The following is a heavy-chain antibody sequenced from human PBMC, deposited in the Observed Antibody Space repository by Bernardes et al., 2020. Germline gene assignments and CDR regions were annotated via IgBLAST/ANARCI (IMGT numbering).Heavy chain of an antibody. CDR3: ARERGYGGSGWFDP. J-gene: IGHJ5*02. D-gene: IGHD5-18*01. Sequence: GGSLRLSCAAPGFTFSDYYTTWIRQAPGKGLEWVSYISTSGSTRYYADSVKGRFTISRDNAKNSLYLQMNSLRAEDTAVYYCARERGYGGSGWFDPWGQGTLVTVSS. CDR1: GFTFSDYY. V-gene: IGHV3-11*01. CDR2: ISTSGSTR.